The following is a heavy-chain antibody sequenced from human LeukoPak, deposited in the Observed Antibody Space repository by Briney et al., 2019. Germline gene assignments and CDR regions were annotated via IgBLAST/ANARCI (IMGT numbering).Heavy chain of an antibody. D-gene: IGHD3-3*01. CDR2: ISSSGSTI. Sequence: GGSLRLSCAASGFTFSDYYMSWIRQAPGKGLEWVSYISSSGSTIYYADSVKGRFTISRDNAKNSLYLQMNSLRAEDTAVYYCARAPRDEWSLDYYYYGMDVWGKGTTVTVSS. CDR3: ARAPRDEWSLDYYYYGMDV. CDR1: GFTFSDYY. J-gene: IGHJ6*04. V-gene: IGHV3-11*01.